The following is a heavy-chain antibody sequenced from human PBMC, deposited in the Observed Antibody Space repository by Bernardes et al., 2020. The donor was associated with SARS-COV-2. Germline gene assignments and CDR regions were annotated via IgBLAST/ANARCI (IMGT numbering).Heavy chain of an antibody. CDR1: GFTFDDYA. CDR3: AKDMTPAAGSPFDY. CDR2: ISWNSGSI. V-gene: IGHV3-9*01. D-gene: IGHD6-13*01. J-gene: IGHJ4*02. Sequence: GGSLRLSCAASGFTFDDYAMHWVRQAPGKGLEWVSGISWNSGSIGYADSVKGRFTISRDNAKNSLYLQMNSLRAEDTALYYCAKDMTPAAGSPFDYWGQGTLVTVSS.